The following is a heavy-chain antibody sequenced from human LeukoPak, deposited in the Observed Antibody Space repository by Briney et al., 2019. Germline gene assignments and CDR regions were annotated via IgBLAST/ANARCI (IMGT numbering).Heavy chain of an antibody. CDR2: ISPYSGNT. CDR3: ARGGTVAENWFNP. Sequence: ASVKVSCKAVGYTFTSYGISWVRQAPGQGLEWMGWISPYSGNTNYAQRLQGRVTMTTDTSTSTAYMELRSLRSDDTAVYYCARGGTVAENWFNPWGQGTLVTVSS. CDR1: GYTFTSYG. D-gene: IGHD6-13*01. V-gene: IGHV1-18*01. J-gene: IGHJ5*02.